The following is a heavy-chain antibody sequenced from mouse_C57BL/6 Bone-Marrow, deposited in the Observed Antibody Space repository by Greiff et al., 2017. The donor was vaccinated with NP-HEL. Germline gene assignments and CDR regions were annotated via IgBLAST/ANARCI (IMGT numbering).Heavy chain of an antibody. Sequence: QVQLQQPGAELVRPGTSVKLSCKASGYTFTSYWMHWVKQRPGQGLEWIGVIDPSDSYTTYTQKFKGKATLTVDTSSSTAYMQLSSLTSEDSAVYYCARNAHYYYGSSLDYWGQGTTLTVSS. CDR2: IDPSDSYT. V-gene: IGHV1-59*01. CDR3: ARNAHYYYGSSLDY. CDR1: GYTFTSYW. D-gene: IGHD1-1*01. J-gene: IGHJ2*01.